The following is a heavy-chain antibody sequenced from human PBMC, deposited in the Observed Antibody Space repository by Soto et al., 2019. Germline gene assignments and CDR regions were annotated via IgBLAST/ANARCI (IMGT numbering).Heavy chain of an antibody. Sequence: GGSLRLSCAASGFTFSSYSMNWVRQAPGKGLEWVSSISSSSSYIYYADSVKGRFTISRDNAKNSLYLQMNSLRAEDTAVYYCARYTVTTRSFDYWGQGHLGTVSS. CDR3: ARYTVTTRSFDY. CDR1: GFTFSSYS. J-gene: IGHJ4*02. CDR2: ISSSSSYI. V-gene: IGHV3-21*01. D-gene: IGHD4-4*01.